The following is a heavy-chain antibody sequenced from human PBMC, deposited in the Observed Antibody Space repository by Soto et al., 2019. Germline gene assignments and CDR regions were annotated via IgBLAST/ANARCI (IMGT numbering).Heavy chain of an antibody. CDR3: ASGCSSNSCKPSAYYYGMDV. CDR1: GGTFSSYA. V-gene: IGHV1-69*06. CDR2: IIPIVGTA. Sequence: QVQLVQSGAEVKKPGYSVSLSCKASGGTFSSYAISWVRQAPGQGLEWIGGIIPIVGTANYAKQFQGRVTLSADKSTWTAYMERSSQRSADTAVDFCASGCSSNSCKPSAYYYGMDVCGQGTTVRVCS. D-gene: IGHD2-2*01. J-gene: IGHJ6*02.